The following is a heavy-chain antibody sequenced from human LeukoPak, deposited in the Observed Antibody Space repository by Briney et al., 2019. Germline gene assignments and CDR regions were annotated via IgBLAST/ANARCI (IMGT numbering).Heavy chain of an antibody. D-gene: IGHD3-10*01. J-gene: IGHJ6*02. Sequence: SETLSLTCTVSGGSISSGDYYWSWIRQPPGKGLEWIGSIYHSGSTYYNPSLKSRVTISVDTSKNQFSLKLSSVTAADTAVYYCARDNSYYGSGSSYYYYGMDVWGQGTTVTVSS. CDR1: GGSISSGDYY. V-gene: IGHV4-39*07. CDR3: ARDNSYYGSGSSYYYYGMDV. CDR2: IYHSGST.